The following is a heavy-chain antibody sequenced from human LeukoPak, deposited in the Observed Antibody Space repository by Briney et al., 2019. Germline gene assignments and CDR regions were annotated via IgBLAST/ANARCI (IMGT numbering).Heavy chain of an antibody. D-gene: IGHD2-8*01. V-gene: IGHV1-18*01. CDR1: GYTFTSYG. Sequence: ASVKVSCKASGYTFTSYGISWVRQAPGQGLEWMGWISAYNGNTNYAQKLQGRVTMTTDTSTSTAYMELRSLRSDDTAVYYCAREIEYCTNGVCFPWFDPWGRGTLVTVSS. CDR2: ISAYNGNT. J-gene: IGHJ5*02. CDR3: AREIEYCTNGVCFPWFDP.